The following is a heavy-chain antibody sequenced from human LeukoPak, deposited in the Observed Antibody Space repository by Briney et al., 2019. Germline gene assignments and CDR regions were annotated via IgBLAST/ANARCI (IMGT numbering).Heavy chain of an antibody. CDR2: IYYGGST. D-gene: IGHD1-26*01. CDR1: GGSISRSSYY. CDR3: ARHGSSWGASSLFRY. V-gene: IGHV4-39*01. J-gene: IGHJ4*02. Sequence: SETLSLTCTVSGGSISRSSYYWGWIRQTPGKGPEWIGSIYYGGSTYYNPSLKSRVTISVDTSKSQFSLKLSSVTAADTAVYYCARHGSSWGASSLFRYWGQGTLVTVSS.